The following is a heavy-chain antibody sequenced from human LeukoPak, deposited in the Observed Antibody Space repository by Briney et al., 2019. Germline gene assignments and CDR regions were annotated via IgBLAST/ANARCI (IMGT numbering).Heavy chain of an antibody. CDR1: AASISSSSHH. D-gene: IGHD4-17*01. J-gene: IGHJ4*02. V-gene: IGHV4-39*02. CDR3: ARDSTVTRQIDY. Sequence: SETLSLTCTISAASISSSSHHWGWIRQSPGKGLEWIGSIYYGRTIYYNPSLNSRVTISVVTSKDQFTLQLNSVTAADTAVYYCARDSTVTRQIDYWGQGTLVTVSS. CDR2: IYYGRTI.